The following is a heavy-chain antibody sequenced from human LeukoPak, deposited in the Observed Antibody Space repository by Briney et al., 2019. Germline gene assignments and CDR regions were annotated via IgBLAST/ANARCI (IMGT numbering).Heavy chain of an antibody. Sequence: GGSLRLSCAASGFTVSSNYMSWVRQAPGKGLEWVSVIYSGGSTYYADSVKGRFTISRDNSKNTLYLQMNSLRAEDTAVYYCARGYSYYYYGMDVWGQGTLVTVSS. CDR1: GFTVSSNY. J-gene: IGHJ6*02. D-gene: IGHD1-1*01. V-gene: IGHV3-53*01. CDR3: ARGYSYYYYGMDV. CDR2: IYSGGST.